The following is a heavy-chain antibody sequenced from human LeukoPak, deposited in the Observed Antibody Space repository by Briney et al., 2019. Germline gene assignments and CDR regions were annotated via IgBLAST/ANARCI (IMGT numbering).Heavy chain of an antibody. CDR3: ASGGYTSSWYVVDY. CDR2: IWYDGSNK. J-gene: IGHJ4*02. V-gene: IGHV3-33*01. Sequence: PGGSLRLSCAASGFTFSSYGMHWVRQAPGKGLEWVAVIWYDGSNKYYADSVKGRFTISRDNSKNTLYLQMSSLRPEDTAVYYCASGGYTSSWYVVDYWGQGTLVTVSS. CDR1: GFTFSSYG. D-gene: IGHD6-13*01.